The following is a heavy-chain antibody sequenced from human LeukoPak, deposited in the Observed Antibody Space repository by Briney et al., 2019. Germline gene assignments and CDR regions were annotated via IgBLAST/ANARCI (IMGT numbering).Heavy chain of an antibody. V-gene: IGHV1-2*02. D-gene: IGHD5-24*01. CDR1: GYSFAGYY. J-gene: IGHJ6*02. CDR2: MNPSSGGT. Sequence: ASVKVCCKASGYSFAGYYMHWVRQAPGQGLGWMGLMNPSSGGTNYEQKLQGTVPMNRDPSISTAYMELSRLRSDDTAVYYCARDRERAKAYYYYYSGMDVWGQGTTVTVSS. CDR3: ARDRERAKAYYYYYSGMDV.